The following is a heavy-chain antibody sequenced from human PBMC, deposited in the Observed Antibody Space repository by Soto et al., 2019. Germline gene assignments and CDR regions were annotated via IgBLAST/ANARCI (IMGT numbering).Heavy chain of an antibody. V-gene: IGHV4-34*01. Sequence: SETLALGCAVYGGCVSGYYGGWIRQPPGKGLEWIGEINHSGSTNYNPSLKSRITISVETSKNQFSLKLSSVTAADTAVYYCARGRVSSSWFDPWRQGTLVTVSS. D-gene: IGHD6-13*01. J-gene: IGHJ5*02. CDR3: ARGRVSSSWFDP. CDR1: GGCVSGYY. CDR2: INHSGST.